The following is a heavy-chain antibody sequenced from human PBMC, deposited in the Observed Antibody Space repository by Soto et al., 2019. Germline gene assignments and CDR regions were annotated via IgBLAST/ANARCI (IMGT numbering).Heavy chain of an antibody. Sequence: PSETLSLTCTVSGGSISSSSYYWGWIRQPPGKGLEWIGSIYYSGSTYYNPSLKSRVTISVDTSKNQFSLKLSSVTAADTAVYYCARTYYDFWSGYWRWFDPWGQGTLVTVSS. V-gene: IGHV4-39*01. CDR1: GGSISSSSYY. CDR2: IYYSGST. CDR3: ARTYYDFWSGYWRWFDP. J-gene: IGHJ5*02. D-gene: IGHD3-3*01.